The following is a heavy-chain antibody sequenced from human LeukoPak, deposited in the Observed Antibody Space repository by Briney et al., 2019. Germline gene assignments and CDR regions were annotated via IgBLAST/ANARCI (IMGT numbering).Heavy chain of an antibody. CDR2: IYTSGST. CDR3: AIENSGSYREFDY. CDR1: GGSISSYY. J-gene: IGHJ4*02. D-gene: IGHD1-26*01. Sequence: PSETLSLTCTVSGGSISSYYWSWIRQPAGKGLEWIGRIYTSGSTNYNASLKSRVSMSVDTSKNTFSLELRSVTAADTAVFYCAIENSGSYREFDYWGQGTLVTVSS. V-gene: IGHV4-4*07.